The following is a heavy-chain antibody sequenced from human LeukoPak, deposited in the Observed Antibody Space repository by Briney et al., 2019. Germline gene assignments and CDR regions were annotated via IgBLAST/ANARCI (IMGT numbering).Heavy chain of an antibody. Sequence: ASVKVSCTASGYTFINQAISWVRQAPGQGLEWMGWISPFNGKTDYAQTFQGRLTMTTDASTSTAHMELRSLRSAYTAIYYCXRGGXGSYLDYWGQGTLVAVSS. V-gene: IGHV1-18*01. CDR2: ISPFNGKT. CDR3: XRGGXGSYLDY. CDR1: GYTFINQA. J-gene: IGHJ4*02. D-gene: IGHD3-10*01.